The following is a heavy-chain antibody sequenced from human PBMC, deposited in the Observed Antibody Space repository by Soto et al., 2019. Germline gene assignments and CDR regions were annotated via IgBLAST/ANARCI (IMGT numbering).Heavy chain of an antibody. V-gene: IGHV4-34*01. CDR3: ARDFSLIGAFQGDAPGKEFFDS. J-gene: IGHJ4*02. CDR1: GGSFSGYY. CDR2: INHSGST. D-gene: IGHD3-10*01. Sequence: PSETLSLTCAVYGGSFSGYYWSWIRQPPGKGLEWIGEINHSGSTNYNPSLKSRVTISVDTSKNQFSLRLRSVSAADTAVYYCARDFSLIGAFQGDAPGKEFFDSWGQGTLVTVS.